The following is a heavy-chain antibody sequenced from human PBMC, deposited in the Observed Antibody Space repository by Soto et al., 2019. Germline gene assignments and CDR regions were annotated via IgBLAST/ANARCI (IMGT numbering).Heavy chain of an antibody. J-gene: IGHJ6*02. CDR1: GFTFSRHD. V-gene: IGHV3-13*01. CDR3: ARGNNWDVMGSYFGLDV. D-gene: IGHD2-8*01. CDR2: IGPPVDT. Sequence: GGSLRLSCAASGFTFSRHDMHWVRQAPGKGLEWVSSIGPPVDTYYLGSVKGRFTISRENAENSLFLQMNSLRAGDTAVYYCARGNNWDVMGSYFGLDVWGQGATVTVSS.